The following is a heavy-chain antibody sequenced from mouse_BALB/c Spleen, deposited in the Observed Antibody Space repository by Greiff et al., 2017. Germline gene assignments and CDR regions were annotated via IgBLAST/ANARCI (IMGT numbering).Heavy chain of an antibody. CDR1: GFSLTGYG. D-gene: IGHD6-1*01. CDR2: IWGDGST. J-gene: IGHJ3*01. V-gene: IGHV2-6-7*01. Sequence: VQRVESGPGLVAPSQSLSITCTVSGFSLTGYGVNWVRQPPGKGLEWLGMIWGDGSTDYNSALKSRLSISKDNSKSQVFLKMNSLQTDDTARYYCARDSGPDAVAWFAYWGQGTLVTVSA. CDR3: ARDSGPDAVAWFAY.